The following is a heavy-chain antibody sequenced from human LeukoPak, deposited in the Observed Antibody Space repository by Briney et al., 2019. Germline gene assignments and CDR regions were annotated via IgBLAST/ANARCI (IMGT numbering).Heavy chain of an antibody. V-gene: IGHV3-21*01. CDR2: ISSSSSYI. CDR1: GFTFSSYS. CDR3: ARGPRNWNSPYFDY. D-gene: IGHD1-7*01. J-gene: IGHJ4*02. Sequence: GGSLRLSCAASGFTFSSYSMNWVRQAPGKGLEWVSSISSSSSYIYYADSVKGRFTISRDNAKNSLYLQINSLRAEDTAVYYCARGPRNWNSPYFDYWGQGTLVTVSS.